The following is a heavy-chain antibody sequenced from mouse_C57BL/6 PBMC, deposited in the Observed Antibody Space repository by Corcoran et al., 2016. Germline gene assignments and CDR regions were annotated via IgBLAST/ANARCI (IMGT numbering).Heavy chain of an antibody. J-gene: IGHJ2*01. Sequence: QVQLQQSGAELVKPGASVKISCKASGYAFRSYWMNWVKQRPGKGLEWIGQIYPGDGDTNYNGKFKGKATLTADKSSSTAYMQLSSLTSEDSAVYFCARGGPSTYYFDYWGQGTTLTVSS. V-gene: IGHV1-80*01. CDR2: IYPGDGDT. CDR1: GYAFRSYW. CDR3: ARGGPSTYYFDY.